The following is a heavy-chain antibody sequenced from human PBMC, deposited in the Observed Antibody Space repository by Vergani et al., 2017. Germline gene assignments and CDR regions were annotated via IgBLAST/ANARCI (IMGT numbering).Heavy chain of an antibody. D-gene: IGHD3/OR15-3a*01. V-gene: IGHV3-NL1*01. CDR3: ARGVRRVDWSITWGYYYYGMDV. CDR1: GFTFSSYG. J-gene: IGHJ6*02. CDR2: IYSGGST. Sequence: QVQLVESGGGVVQPGGSLRLSCAASGFTFSSYGMNWVRQAPGKGLEWVSVIYSGGSTNYADSVKGRFTISRDSSKNTLYLQMNSLRAEDTAVYYCARGVRRVDWSITWGYYYYGMDVWGQGTTVTVSS.